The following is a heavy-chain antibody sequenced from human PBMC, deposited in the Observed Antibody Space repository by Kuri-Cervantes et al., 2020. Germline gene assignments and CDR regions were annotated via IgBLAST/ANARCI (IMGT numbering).Heavy chain of an antibody. Sequence: GESLKISCAASGFTFSNAWMSWVRQAPGKGLEWVGRITSKTDGGTTDYAAPVKGRFTISRDNSKNTLYLQMNSLRAEDTAVYYCAKGQGIWGTIYYYYYMDVWGKGTTVTVSS. J-gene: IGHJ6*03. CDR1: GFTFSNAW. CDR3: AKGQGIWGTIYYYYYMDV. D-gene: IGHD3-16*01. CDR2: ITSKTDGGTT. V-gene: IGHV3-15*01.